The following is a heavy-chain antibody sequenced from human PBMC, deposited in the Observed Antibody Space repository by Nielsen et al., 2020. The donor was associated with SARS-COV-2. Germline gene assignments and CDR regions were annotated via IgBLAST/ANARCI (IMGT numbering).Heavy chain of an antibody. V-gene: IGHV4-39*01. CDR1: GGSISSSSYY. D-gene: IGHD4-23*01. CDR2: IYYSGST. Sequence: SETLSLTCTVSGGSISSSSYYWGWLRQPPGKGLEWIGSIYYSGSTYYNPSLKRRVTISVDTSKNQFSLKLSSVTAADTAVYYCARRSNDYGGNVNWFDPWGQGTLVTVSS. CDR3: ARRSNDYGGNVNWFDP. J-gene: IGHJ5*02.